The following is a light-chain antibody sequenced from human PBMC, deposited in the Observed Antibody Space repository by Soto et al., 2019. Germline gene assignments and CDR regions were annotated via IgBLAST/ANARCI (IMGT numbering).Light chain of an antibody. J-gene: IGKJ5*01. Sequence: DIQMTPSPSSLSASVLYIVTITCHASQDISNYLNWYQQKPGKAPKLLIYDASNLETGVPSRFSGSGSGTDFTPTISSLQPEDFATYYCQQLNSYPITFGQGTRLEIK. CDR2: DAS. V-gene: IGKV1-33*01. CDR3: QQLNSYPIT. CDR1: QDISNY.